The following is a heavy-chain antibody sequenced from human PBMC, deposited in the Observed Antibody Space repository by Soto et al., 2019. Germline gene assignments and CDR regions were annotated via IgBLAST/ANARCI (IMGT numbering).Heavy chain of an antibody. CDR1: GYTFTSYG. CDR3: ARGGVAATNYYYYYMDV. V-gene: IGHV1-18*01. CDR2: ISAYNGNT. J-gene: IGHJ6*03. Sequence: ASVKVSCKASGYTFTSYGISWVRQAPGQGLEWMGWISAYNGNTNYAQKLQGRVTMTTDTSTSTDYMELRSLRSDDTAVYYCARGGVAATNYYYYYMDVWGKGTTVTVSS. D-gene: IGHD2-15*01.